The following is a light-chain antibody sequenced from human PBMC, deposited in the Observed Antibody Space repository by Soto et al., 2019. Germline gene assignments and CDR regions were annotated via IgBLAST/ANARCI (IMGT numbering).Light chain of an antibody. Sequence: QSVLTQPPSVSGAPGQRVTISCTGSSSNIGAGHDVHWYQQLPGTAPKLLIYGNGNRPSGVPERFSGSKSGTSAYLAITGLQAEDEADYYCQSYDSSLSGSEVFGTGTKLTVL. CDR1: SSNIGAGHD. V-gene: IGLV1-40*01. J-gene: IGLJ1*01. CDR3: QSYDSSLSGSEV. CDR2: GNG.